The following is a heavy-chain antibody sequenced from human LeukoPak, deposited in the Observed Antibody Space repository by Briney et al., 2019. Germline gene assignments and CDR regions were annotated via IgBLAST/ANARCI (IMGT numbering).Heavy chain of an antibody. V-gene: IGHV3-23*01. CDR1: GFTFSSYA. Sequence: GGSLRLSCAASGFTFSSYAMGWVRQAPGKGLEWVSAISGSGGSTYYADSVKGRFTISRDNSKNTLYLQMNSLRAEDTAVYYCANGDYVWGSYRRYFDYWGQGTLVTVSS. CDR3: ANGDYVWGSYRRYFDY. D-gene: IGHD3-16*02. CDR2: ISGSGGST. J-gene: IGHJ4*02.